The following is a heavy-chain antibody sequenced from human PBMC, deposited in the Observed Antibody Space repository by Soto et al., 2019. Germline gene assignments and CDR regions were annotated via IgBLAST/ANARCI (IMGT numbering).Heavy chain of an antibody. Sequence: QVQLVQSGAEVKKPGASVKVSCKASGYTFTGYYMHWVRQAPGQGLEWMGWINPNSGGTNYAQKFQGWVTMTRDTSISTAYMELSRLRSDDTAVYYCATAGAEMYYYDSSGSVAFDIWGQGTMVTVSS. CDR2: INPNSGGT. J-gene: IGHJ3*02. V-gene: IGHV1-2*04. CDR3: ATAGAEMYYYDSSGSVAFDI. D-gene: IGHD3-22*01. CDR1: GYTFTGYY.